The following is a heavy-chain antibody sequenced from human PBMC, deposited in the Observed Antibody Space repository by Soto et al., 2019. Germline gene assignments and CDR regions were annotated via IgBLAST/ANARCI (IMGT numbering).Heavy chain of an antibody. Sequence: GGSLKLSCAASGFTFSSDAMRWVRQAPGKGLEWVAVISDDRSNKYYSDSVKGRFTISRDNSKNTLYLQMNSLRPEDSAVYYCARDPPAGGYSYGAFYGMDVWGQGTTVTVSS. CDR3: ARDPPAGGYSYGAFYGMDV. J-gene: IGHJ6*02. D-gene: IGHD5-18*01. CDR2: ISDDRSNK. V-gene: IGHV3-30*03. CDR1: GFTFSSDA.